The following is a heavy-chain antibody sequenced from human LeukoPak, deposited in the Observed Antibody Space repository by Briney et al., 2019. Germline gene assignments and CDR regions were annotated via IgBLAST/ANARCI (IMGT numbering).Heavy chain of an antibody. V-gene: IGHV3-9*01. D-gene: IGHD6-19*01. CDR3: AKAHGSGFDY. J-gene: IGHJ4*02. Sequence: GGSLRLSCAASGFTFDDYAMHWVRQAPGKXXXXVSGISWNSGSIGYADSVKGRFTISRDNAKNSLYLQMNSLRAEDTALYYCAKAHGSGFDYWGQGTLVTVSS. CDR2: ISWNSGSI. CDR1: GFTFDDYA.